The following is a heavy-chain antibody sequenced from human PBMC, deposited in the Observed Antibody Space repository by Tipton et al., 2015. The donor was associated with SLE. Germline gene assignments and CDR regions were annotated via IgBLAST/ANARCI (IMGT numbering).Heavy chain of an antibody. D-gene: IGHD2-2*01. V-gene: IGHV4-34*01. J-gene: IGHJ6*03. CDR3: ARGQRPGYCSRASCPYYYYYMHV. CDR2: INQSGST. Sequence: TLSLTCAVYGGSFSGYYWSWIRQPPGKGLEWIGEINQSGSTNYNPSLKSRVTISVDTSKSQFPLKLSSVTAADTAVYYCARGQRPGYCSRASCPYYYYYMHVWGNGTTVTVSS. CDR1: GGSFSGYY.